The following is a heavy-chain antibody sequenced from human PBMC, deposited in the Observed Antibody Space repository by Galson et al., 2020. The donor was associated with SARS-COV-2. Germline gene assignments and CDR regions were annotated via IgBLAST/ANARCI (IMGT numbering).Heavy chain of an antibody. CDR3: TTDLVAKLLWFGELYEF. CDR1: GFTFSNAW. CDR2: IKSKTDGGTT. V-gene: IGHV3-15*01. Sequence: GGSLRLSCAASGFTFSNAWMSWVRQAPGKGLEWVGCIKSKTDGGTTDYAAPVKGRFTISRDDSKNTLYLQMNSLKTEDTAVYYCTTDLVAKLLWFGELYEFWGQGTLVTVSS. J-gene: IGHJ4*02. D-gene: IGHD3-10*01.